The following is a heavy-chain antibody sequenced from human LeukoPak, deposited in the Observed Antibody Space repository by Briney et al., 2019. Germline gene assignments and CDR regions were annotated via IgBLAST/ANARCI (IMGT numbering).Heavy chain of an antibody. CDR2: ISTSSSYI. J-gene: IGHJ4*02. D-gene: IGHD3-10*01. CDR3: ASGYGSGSYLESRDY. V-gene: IGHV3-21*01. CDR1: GFSFSSYS. Sequence: PGGSLRLSCAASGFSFSSYSMNWVRQAPGKGLEWVSAISTSSSYIYYADSVKGRFTISRDNAKNSLYLQMNSLRAEDTAVYYCASGYGSGSYLESRDYWGQGTLVTVSS.